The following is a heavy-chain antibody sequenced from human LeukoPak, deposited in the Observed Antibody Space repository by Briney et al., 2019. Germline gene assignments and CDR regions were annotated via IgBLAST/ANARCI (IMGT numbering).Heavy chain of an antibody. J-gene: IGHJ3*02. V-gene: IGHV4-34*01. D-gene: IGHD5-24*01. CDR3: ARHSVSSRKPVIYFRDGYKGCAFDI. CDR1: GGSFSGYY. Sequence: SETLSLTCAVYGGSFSGYYWSWIRQPLGKGLEWIGEINHSGSTNYNPSLKSRVTISVDTSKNQFSLKLSSVTAADTAVYYCARHSVSSRKPVIYFRDGYKGCAFDIWGQGTMVTVSS. CDR2: INHSGST.